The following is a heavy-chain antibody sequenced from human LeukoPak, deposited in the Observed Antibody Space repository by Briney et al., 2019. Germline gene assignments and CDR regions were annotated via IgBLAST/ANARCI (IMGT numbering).Heavy chain of an antibody. D-gene: IGHD2-8*01. V-gene: IGHV4-59*08. CDR2: IYYSGST. CDR1: GGSISSYY. Sequence: NPSKTLSLTCTVSGGSISSYYWSWIQQPPGKGLEWIGFIYYSGSTNYNPSLKSRVTISVDTSKNQFSLNLSSVTAADTAIYYCARLKDGVFGPWGQGTLVTVSS. CDR3: ARLKDGVFGP. J-gene: IGHJ5*02.